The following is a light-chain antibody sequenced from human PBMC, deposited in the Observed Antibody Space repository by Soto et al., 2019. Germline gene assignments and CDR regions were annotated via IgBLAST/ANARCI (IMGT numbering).Light chain of an antibody. V-gene: IGLV2-14*01. CDR1: SSDVGGYNF. Sequence: QSVLTQPASVSGSPGQSITISCTGTSSDVGGYNFVSWYQQHPGKAPKLMIYDVGNRPSGVSNRFSGSKSGNTASLTISGLQAEDEADYYCSSYTSSTTDVFGTGTQLTV. J-gene: IGLJ1*01. CDR2: DVG. CDR3: SSYTSSTTDV.